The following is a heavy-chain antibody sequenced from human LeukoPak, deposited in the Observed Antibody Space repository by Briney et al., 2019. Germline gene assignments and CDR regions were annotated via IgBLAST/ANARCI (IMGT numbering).Heavy chain of an antibody. V-gene: IGHV1-69*13. Sequence: SVKVSCKASGGTFSSYAISWVRQAPGQGLEWMGGIIPIFGTANYAQKFQGRVTITADGSTSTAYMELSSLRSEDTAVYYCARYPVVVITNGMDVWGQGTTVTVSS. J-gene: IGHJ6*02. CDR3: ARYPVVVITNGMDV. CDR1: GGTFSSYA. D-gene: IGHD3-22*01. CDR2: IIPIFGTA.